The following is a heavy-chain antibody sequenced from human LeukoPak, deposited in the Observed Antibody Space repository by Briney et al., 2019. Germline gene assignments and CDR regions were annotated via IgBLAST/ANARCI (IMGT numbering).Heavy chain of an antibody. D-gene: IGHD3-22*01. V-gene: IGHV3-74*01. J-gene: IGHJ4*02. Sequence: PGGSLRLSCVVSGFTFSTYWMYWVRQAPGKGLVWVSRINTDGSTTNYADSVKGRFTISRDNTKNTLYLQMNTLRAEDTAVYYCARAEYYYDSSGYHGGLYDYWGQGTLVTVSS. CDR3: ARAEYYYDSSGYHGGLYDY. CDR1: GFTFSTYW. CDR2: INTDGSTT.